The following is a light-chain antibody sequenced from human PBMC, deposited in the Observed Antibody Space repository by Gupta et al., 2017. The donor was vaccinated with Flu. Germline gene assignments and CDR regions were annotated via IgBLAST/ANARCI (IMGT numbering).Light chain of an antibody. CDR2: AAS. J-gene: IGKJ2*01. CDR3: QQSDSKPYT. CDR1: QSISIY. Sequence: PSSLSASVGDRVTITCRASQSISIYLNWYQKKPGKAPNLLIYAASTVQSGVPSRFSGSGSGTDFTLTISSRQPEDFATYYCQQSDSKPYTFGQGTKVEIK. V-gene: IGKV1-39*01.